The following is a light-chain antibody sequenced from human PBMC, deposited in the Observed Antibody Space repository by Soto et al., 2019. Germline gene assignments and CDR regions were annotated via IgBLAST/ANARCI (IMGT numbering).Light chain of an antibody. J-gene: IGLJ2*01. CDR2: NNN. CDR1: TSNIGSKT. V-gene: IGLV1-44*01. CDR3: ATWDDSLPAV. Sequence: QSVLTQPPSASGTPGQRVTISCSGSTSNIGSKTVSWYQQLPGSAPRVLLYNNNERPSGVPDRFSGSKSGTSASLAISGLQSEDESDYYCATWDDSLPAVFGGGTQLTVL.